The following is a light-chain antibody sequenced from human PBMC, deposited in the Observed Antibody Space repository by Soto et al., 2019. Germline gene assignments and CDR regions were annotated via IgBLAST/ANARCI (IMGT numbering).Light chain of an antibody. CDR1: SSNSGAGYD. CDR3: QSYDSSLSYV. CDR2: GNS. V-gene: IGLV1-40*01. J-gene: IGLJ1*01. Sequence: QSVLTQPPSVSGAPGQRVTIFYTGRSSNSGAGYDVHWYQQLPGTAPKLLIYGNSNRPSGVPDRFSGSKSGTSASLAITGLQAEDEADYYCQSYDSSLSYVFGTGTKLTVL.